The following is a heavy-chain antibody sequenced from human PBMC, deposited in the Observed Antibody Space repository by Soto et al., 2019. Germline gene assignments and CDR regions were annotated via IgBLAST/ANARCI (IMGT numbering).Heavy chain of an antibody. D-gene: IGHD3-10*01. CDR3: ARVPFGGNWFAP. V-gene: IGHV3-66*01. Sequence: GGSLRLSCAASGFTVGTNYMTWVRQAPGKGLEWVSVIYAGGSRYYADSVKGRFTISRDISKNTQYLQMDSLRAEDTAVYYCARVPFGGNWFAPWGQGTLVTVSS. J-gene: IGHJ5*02. CDR2: IYAGGSR. CDR1: GFTVGTNY.